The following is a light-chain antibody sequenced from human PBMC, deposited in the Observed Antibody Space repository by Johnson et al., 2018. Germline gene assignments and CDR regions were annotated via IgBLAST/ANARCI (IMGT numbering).Light chain of an antibody. J-gene: IGLJ1*01. CDR2: ENN. Sequence: SVLTQPPSVSAAPGQKVTISCSGSSSNIGNNYVSWYQQLPGTAPKLLIYENNKRPSGIPDRLSGSKSGTSATLGITGLQTGDAADYYCGTWYSGLSAGNVFGTGTNVTAL. V-gene: IGLV1-51*02. CDR1: SSNIGNNY. CDR3: GTWYSGLSAGNV.